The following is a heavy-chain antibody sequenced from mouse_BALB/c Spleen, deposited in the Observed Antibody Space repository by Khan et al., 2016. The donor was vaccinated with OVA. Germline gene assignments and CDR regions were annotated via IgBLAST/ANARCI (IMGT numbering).Heavy chain of an antibody. J-gene: IGHJ3*01. V-gene: IGHV1S81*02. CDR1: GYTFTSYY. Sequence: QVQLKQSGAELVKPGASVKLSCKASGYTFTSYYMYWVKQRPGQGLEWIGEINPSNGGTNVNEKFKSKATLTVDKSSSTAYMEVSSLTSEDSAVYCCTRGGYGSPFAYWGQGTLVTVSA. D-gene: IGHD1-1*01. CDR2: INPSNGGT. CDR3: TRGGYGSPFAY.